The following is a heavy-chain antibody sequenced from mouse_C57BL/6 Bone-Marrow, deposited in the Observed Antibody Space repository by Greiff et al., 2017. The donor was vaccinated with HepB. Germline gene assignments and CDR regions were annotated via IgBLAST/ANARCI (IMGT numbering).Heavy chain of an antibody. Sequence: VHVKQSGTVLARPGASVKMSCKTSGYTFTSYWMHWVKQRPGQGLEWIGAIYPGDSDTSYNQKFKGKAKLTAVTSASTAYMELSSLTNEDSAVYYCTNYYGNRFAYWGQGTLVTVSA. CDR1: GYTFTSYW. V-gene: IGHV1-5*01. CDR2: IYPGDSDT. CDR3: TNYYGNRFAY. J-gene: IGHJ3*01. D-gene: IGHD1-1*01.